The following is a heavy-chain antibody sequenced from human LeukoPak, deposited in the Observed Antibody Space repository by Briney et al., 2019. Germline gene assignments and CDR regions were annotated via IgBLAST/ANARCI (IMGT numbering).Heavy chain of an antibody. V-gene: IGHV4-59*01. CDR2: IYYSGST. CDR3: ARQGYDILTGYDY. J-gene: IGHJ4*02. Sequence: PSEALSLTCTVSGGSISSYYWSSIRQPPGEGLEWIGYIYYSGSTNYNPSLKSRVTISVDTSKNQFSLKLSSVTAADTAVYYCARQGYDILTGYDYWGQGTLVTVSP. D-gene: IGHD3-9*01. CDR1: GGSISSYY.